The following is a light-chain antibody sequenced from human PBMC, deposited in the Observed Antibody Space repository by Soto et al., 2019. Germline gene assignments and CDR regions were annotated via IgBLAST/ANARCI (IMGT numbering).Light chain of an antibody. J-gene: IGKJ5*01. Sequence: EVVLTQSPGSLSLSPGDRATLSCRASQSLVNTYVAWYQQKAGQAPRLLIYDASTRASGVPVRFSGSGSGTDFTLTISRLEPEDFAVYFCQQYSSSPPITFGQGTRLEI. CDR1: QSLVNTY. V-gene: IGKV3-20*01. CDR3: QQYSSSPPIT. CDR2: DAS.